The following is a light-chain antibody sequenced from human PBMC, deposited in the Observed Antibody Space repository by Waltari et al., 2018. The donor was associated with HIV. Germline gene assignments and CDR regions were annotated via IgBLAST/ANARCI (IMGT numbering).Light chain of an antibody. V-gene: IGKV3-20*01. J-gene: IGKJ2*01. CDR3: QQYGNSPALYT. Sequence: IVLTQSPGTLSLSPGDRATLSCRASQSVSSSSLAWYQQKAGQAPRLLIYAASSRATGIPDRFSGSGSGTDFTLTISRLEPEDFAVYYCQQYGNSPALYTFGQGTKLEIK. CDR2: AAS. CDR1: QSVSSSS.